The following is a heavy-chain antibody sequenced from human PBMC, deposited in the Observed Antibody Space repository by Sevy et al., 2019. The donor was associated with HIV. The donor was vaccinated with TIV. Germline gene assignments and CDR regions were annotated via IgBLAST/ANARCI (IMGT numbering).Heavy chain of an antibody. D-gene: IGHD6-19*01. J-gene: IGHJ4*02. V-gene: IGHV3-30*04. CDR1: GFSVSSHA. Sequence: GGSLRLSCAASGFSVSSHAMHWVRQAPGKGLEWVALLSYDGSTQYYADSVKGRFSISRDNSKNILYLQMNSLRPADTALYYSTRDAGYSVGWYPSNYWGQGTLVTVSS. CDR2: LSYDGSTQ. CDR3: TRDAGYSVGWYPSNY.